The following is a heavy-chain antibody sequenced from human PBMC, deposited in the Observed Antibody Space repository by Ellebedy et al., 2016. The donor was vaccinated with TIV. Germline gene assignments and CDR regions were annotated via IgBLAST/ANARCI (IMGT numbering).Heavy chain of an antibody. Sequence: GESLKIFCAASGFTFSSYSMNWVRQAPGKGLDWVSSISSSSSYIYYADSLKCRFTISRDNAKNSLYLQMNSLRAEDTAVYYCARKRYPGVVVVAAHASYWYFDLWGRGTLVTVSS. CDR1: GFTFSSYS. CDR2: ISSSSSYI. CDR3: ARKRYPGVVVVAAHASYWYFDL. J-gene: IGHJ2*01. V-gene: IGHV3-21*01. D-gene: IGHD2-15*01.